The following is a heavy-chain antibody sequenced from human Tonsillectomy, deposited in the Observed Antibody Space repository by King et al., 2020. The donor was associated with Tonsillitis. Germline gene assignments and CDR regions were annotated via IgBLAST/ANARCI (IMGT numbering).Heavy chain of an antibody. CDR1: GASISSSSYY. V-gene: IGHV4-39*01. CDR3: ARGEAAAVFDH. Sequence: VQLQESGPGLVKPSETLSLTCSVSGASISSSSYYWGWSRQPPGKGLEWIGSIWYSGSTYYTPSLKSRVTISVDTSKNQFSLKLSSVTAADTAGYYCARGEAAAVFDHWGQGTRVTVSS. CDR2: IWYSGST. J-gene: IGHJ4*02. D-gene: IGHD6-13*01.